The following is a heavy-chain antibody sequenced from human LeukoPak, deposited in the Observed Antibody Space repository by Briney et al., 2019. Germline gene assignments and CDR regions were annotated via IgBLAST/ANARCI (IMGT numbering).Heavy chain of an antibody. CDR2: INSDGRTT. Sequence: GGSLRLSCAASGFTFSSFLMHWVRQAPGKGLVWVSLINSDGRTTSYADSVKGRFTISRDNAKNTLYLQMNSLRAEDTAVYYCARAPGITIDYWGQGTLVTVSS. V-gene: IGHV3-74*01. D-gene: IGHD3-10*01. J-gene: IGHJ4*02. CDR1: GFTFSSFL. CDR3: ARAPGITIDY.